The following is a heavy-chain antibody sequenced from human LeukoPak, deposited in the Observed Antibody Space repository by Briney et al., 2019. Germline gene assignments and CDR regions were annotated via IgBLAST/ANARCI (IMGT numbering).Heavy chain of an antibody. J-gene: IGHJ3*02. Sequence: PGGSLRLSCATFGFTFSNYWMAWVRQAPGKGLEWVANIKQDGSEKYHVASVKGRFTISRDNAKNSLYLQMNSLRAEDTALYYCASGDVFNIWGQGTMVTVSS. CDR3: ASGDVFNI. CDR1: GFTFSNYW. CDR2: IKQDGSEK. V-gene: IGHV3-7*01.